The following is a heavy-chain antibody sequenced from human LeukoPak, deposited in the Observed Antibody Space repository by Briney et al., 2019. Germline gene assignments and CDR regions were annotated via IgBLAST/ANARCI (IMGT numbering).Heavy chain of an antibody. Sequence: SDTLSLTCTVSGVSLSSASYFWGWIRQPPGKGLEWIGTIYYSGSTYYNESLRSRVTMSGDTSRNQFSLRLSSVNAADTAVYYCAKAGVRYSNSRGLYAFDFWGPGTMVTVSS. J-gene: IGHJ3*01. CDR1: GVSLSSASYF. V-gene: IGHV4-39*01. D-gene: IGHD3-22*01. CDR3: AKAGVRYSNSRGLYAFDF. CDR2: IYYSGST.